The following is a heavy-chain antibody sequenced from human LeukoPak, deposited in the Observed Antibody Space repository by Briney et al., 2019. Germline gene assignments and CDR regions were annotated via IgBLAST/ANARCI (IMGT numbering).Heavy chain of an antibody. CDR3: ARAAYGSGSYYNLYYFDY. V-gene: IGHV1-2*04. Sequence: ASVKVSCKASGYTFTGYYMHWVRQAPGQGLEWMGWINPNSGGTNYAQKFQGWVTMTRDTSISTAYMELSRLRSDDTAVYYCARAAYGSGSYYNLYYFDYWGQGTPVTVSS. CDR2: INPNSGGT. D-gene: IGHD3-10*01. CDR1: GYTFTGYY. J-gene: IGHJ4*02.